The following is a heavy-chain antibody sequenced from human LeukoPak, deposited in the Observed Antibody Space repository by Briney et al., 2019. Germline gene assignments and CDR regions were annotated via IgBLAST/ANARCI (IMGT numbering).Heavy chain of an antibody. CDR1: GGSVSSYY. Sequence: PSETLSLTCTVSGGSVSSYYWSWIRQPPGKGLEWIGYIYYSGSTNYNCSLKSRVTISGDTSKNQFSLKLSSVTAADTAVYYCAGQWELLSYFQHWGQGTLVTVSS. J-gene: IGHJ1*01. CDR3: AGQWELLSYFQH. D-gene: IGHD1-26*01. CDR2: IYYSGST. V-gene: IGHV4-59*02.